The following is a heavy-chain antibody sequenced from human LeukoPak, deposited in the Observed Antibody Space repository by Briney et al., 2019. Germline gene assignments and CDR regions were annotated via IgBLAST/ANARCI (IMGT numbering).Heavy chain of an antibody. CDR3: ASEDYYDSSLDY. J-gene: IGHJ4*02. D-gene: IGHD3-22*01. V-gene: IGHV4-39*01. CDR2: IYYSGST. Sequence: PSETLSLTCTVSGGSISCSSYYWGWIRQPPGKGLEWIGSIYYSGSTYYNPSLKSRVTISVDTSKNQFSLKLSSVTAADTAVYYCASEDYYDSSLDYWGQGTLVTVSS. CDR1: GGSISCSSYY.